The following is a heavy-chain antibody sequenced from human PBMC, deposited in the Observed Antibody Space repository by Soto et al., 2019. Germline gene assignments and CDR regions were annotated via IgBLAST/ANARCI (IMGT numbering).Heavy chain of an antibody. D-gene: IGHD4-17*01. CDR2: IIPIFGTA. Sequence: EASVKVSCKASGGTFSSYAISWVRQAPGQGLEWMGGIIPIFGTANYAQKFQGRVTITADESTSTAYMELSSLRSEDTAVYYCARSHSTVTRGLGWFDPWGQGTLVTVSS. CDR1: GGTFSSYA. J-gene: IGHJ5*02. CDR3: ARSHSTVTRGLGWFDP. V-gene: IGHV1-69*13.